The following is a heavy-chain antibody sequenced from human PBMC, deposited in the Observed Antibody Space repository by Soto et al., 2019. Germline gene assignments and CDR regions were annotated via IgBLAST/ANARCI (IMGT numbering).Heavy chain of an antibody. Sequence: QVQLVESGGGVVQPGRSLRLSCAASGFTFSSYGMHWVRQAPGKGLEWVAVISYDGSNKYYADSVKGRFTISRDNSKNTLYLKMNSLRAEDTAVYYCAKDWEKVYYFDYWGQGTLVTVSS. CDR1: GFTFSSYG. CDR3: AKDWEKVYYFDY. V-gene: IGHV3-30*18. CDR2: ISYDGSNK. D-gene: IGHD1-26*01. J-gene: IGHJ4*02.